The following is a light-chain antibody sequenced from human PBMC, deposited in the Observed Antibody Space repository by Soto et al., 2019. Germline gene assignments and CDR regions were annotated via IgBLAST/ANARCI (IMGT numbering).Light chain of an antibody. Sequence: EIVLTQSPATLSLSPGERVTLSCRASQSISIYLAWYQQRPGQAPRLLIYDASSRATGIPARFSGSGSGTDFTLTISSLQPEDFAVYYCQQCSNWPPEITFGQGTRLDIK. CDR1: QSISIY. J-gene: IGKJ5*01. V-gene: IGKV3-11*01. CDR3: QQCSNWPPEIT. CDR2: DAS.